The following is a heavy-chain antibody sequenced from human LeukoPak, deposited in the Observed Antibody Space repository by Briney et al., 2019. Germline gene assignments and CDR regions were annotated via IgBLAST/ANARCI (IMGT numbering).Heavy chain of an antibody. V-gene: IGHV1-2*02. CDR2: INPNSGGT. CDR1: GYTFTGYY. J-gene: IGHJ4*02. Sequence: ASVKVSCKASGYTFTGYYVHWVRQAPGQGLEWMGWINPNSGGTNYAQKLQGTVAMTRDTSISTAYMELSRLRSDDTAVYYCTRGADTDSFDYWGQGTLVTVSS. CDR3: TRGADTDSFDY.